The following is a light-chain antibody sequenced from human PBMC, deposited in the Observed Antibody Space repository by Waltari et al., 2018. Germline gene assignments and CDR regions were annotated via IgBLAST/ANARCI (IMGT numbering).Light chain of an antibody. CDR3: AAWDDNLNARV. CDR1: NSNIGSNP. V-gene: IGLV1-44*01. CDR2: TND. J-gene: IGLJ3*02. Sequence: QSVLTQPPSSSGTPGQRVTMSCSGSNSNIGSNPVNWYQQFPGTAPKLRIYTNDQRPSGVPDRFSGSKSGTSASLAISGLQADDEAHYYCAAWDDNLNARVFGGGTMLTVL.